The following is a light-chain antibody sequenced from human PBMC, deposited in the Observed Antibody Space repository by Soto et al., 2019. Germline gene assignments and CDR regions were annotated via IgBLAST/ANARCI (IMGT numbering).Light chain of an antibody. J-gene: IGKJ1*01. V-gene: IGKV1-5*01. CDR3: QQYNRT. Sequence: DIQMTQSPSTLSASVGDRVTITCRASQSISSWLAWYQQKPGKAPKLLIYDASSLESGAPSRFSGSGSGTEFTLTISSLQPDDFATYYCQQYNRTFGQGTKVDIK. CDR2: DAS. CDR1: QSISSW.